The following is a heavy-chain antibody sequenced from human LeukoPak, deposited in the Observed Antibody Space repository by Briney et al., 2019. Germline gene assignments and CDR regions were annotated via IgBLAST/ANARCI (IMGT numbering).Heavy chain of an antibody. Sequence: GGSLRLSCAASGFTFSNAWMSWVRQAPGKGLEWVGRIKSKTDGGTTDYAAPVKGRFTISRDDSKNTLYLQMNSLRAEDTAVYYCAKDLEQLDTYYFDYWGQGTLVTVSS. CDR3: AKDLEQLDTYYFDY. CDR2: IKSKTDGGTT. V-gene: IGHV3-15*01. CDR1: GFTFSNAW. J-gene: IGHJ4*02. D-gene: IGHD6-13*01.